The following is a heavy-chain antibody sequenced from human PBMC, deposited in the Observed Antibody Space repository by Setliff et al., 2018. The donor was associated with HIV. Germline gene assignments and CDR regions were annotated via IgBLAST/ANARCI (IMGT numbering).Heavy chain of an antibody. J-gene: IGHJ4*02. CDR1: GFSFSSFG. Sequence: HPGGSLRLSCAASGFSFSSFGMNWVRQAPGKGLEWISYISLDTRPIYYADSVRGRFTVSRDNAKNTLYLQMNSLRAEDTGVYYCHSGYDTEEQSYFDYWGQGTLVTVSS. CDR3: HSGYDTEEQSYFDY. CDR2: ISLDTRPI. V-gene: IGHV3-48*04. D-gene: IGHD5-12*01.